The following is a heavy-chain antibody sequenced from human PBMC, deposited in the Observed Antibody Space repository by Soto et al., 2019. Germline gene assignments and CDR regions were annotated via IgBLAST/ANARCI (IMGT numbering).Heavy chain of an antibody. CDR2: ISWDGGST. D-gene: IGHD6-6*01. Sequence: GGSLRLSCAASGFTFDDYTMHWVRQAPGKGLELVSLISWDGGSTYYADSVKGRFTISRDNSKNSLYLQMNSLRTEGTALYYCAKDYKGARLFPQYYFDYWGQGTLVTVSS. J-gene: IGHJ4*02. CDR1: GFTFDDYT. V-gene: IGHV3-43*01. CDR3: AKDYKGARLFPQYYFDY.